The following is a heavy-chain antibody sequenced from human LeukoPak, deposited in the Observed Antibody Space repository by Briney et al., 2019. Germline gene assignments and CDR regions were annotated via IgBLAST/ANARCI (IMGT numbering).Heavy chain of an antibody. J-gene: IGHJ4*02. D-gene: IGHD2-2*02. CDR2: IYYSGST. CDR1: GGSISSYY. Sequence: SETLSLTCTVSGGSISSYYWSWIRQPPGKGLEWIGYIYYSGSTNYNPCLKSRVTISVDTSKNQLSLKLSSVTAADTAVYYCARAYCSSTSCYTRAPYYFDYWGQGTLVTVSS. V-gene: IGHV4-59*08. CDR3: ARAYCSSTSCYTRAPYYFDY.